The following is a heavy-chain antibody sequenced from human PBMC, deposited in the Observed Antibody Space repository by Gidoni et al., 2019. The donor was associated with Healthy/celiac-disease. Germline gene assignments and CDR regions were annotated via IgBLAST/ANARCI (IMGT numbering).Heavy chain of an antibody. V-gene: IGHV1-69*06. CDR3: ARDRGSSSPIDY. D-gene: IGHD6-6*01. J-gene: IGHJ4*02. CDR2: IIPIFGTA. CDR1: GGTFSSYA. Sequence: QVQLVQSGAEVTKPGSSVKVSCKASGGTFSSYAISWVRQAPGQGLEGMGGIIPIFGTANYAQKFQGRVTITANKSTSTAYMELSSLRSEDTAVYYCARDRGSSSPIDYWGQGTLVTVSS.